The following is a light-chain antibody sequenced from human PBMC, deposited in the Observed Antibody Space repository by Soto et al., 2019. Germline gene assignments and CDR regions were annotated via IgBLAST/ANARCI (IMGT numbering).Light chain of an antibody. V-gene: IGKV3-11*01. Sequence: IVLTHSPATLSLSPLERATLSCMASQSVSSYLAWYQQKPGQAPRLLIYDASNRATGIPARFSGSGSGTDFTLTISSLEPEDFAVYYCQQRSNWSLTFGGGTKVDIK. CDR1: QSVSSY. CDR2: DAS. J-gene: IGKJ4*01. CDR3: QQRSNWSLT.